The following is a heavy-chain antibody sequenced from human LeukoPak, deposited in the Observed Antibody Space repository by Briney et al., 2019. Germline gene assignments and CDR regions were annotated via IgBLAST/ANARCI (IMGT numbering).Heavy chain of an antibody. CDR3: ASEYYDSSGYQTGGY. Sequence: ASVKVSCKASGYTFTSYYMHWVRQAPGQGLEWMGIINPSGGSTSYAQKFQGRVTMTRDTSTSTVYMELSSLRSEGTAVYYCASEYYDSSGYQTGGYWGQGTLVTVPS. V-gene: IGHV1-46*01. D-gene: IGHD3-22*01. J-gene: IGHJ4*02. CDR2: INPSGGST. CDR1: GYTFTSYY.